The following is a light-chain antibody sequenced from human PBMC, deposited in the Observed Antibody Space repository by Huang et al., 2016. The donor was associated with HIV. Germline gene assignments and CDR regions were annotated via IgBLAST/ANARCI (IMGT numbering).Light chain of an antibody. J-gene: IGKJ1*01. Sequence: AIQLTQSPSSLSASVGDRVTITCRASQDITNDLGWYQQKPGEAPKLLISAASTLRSGVPSRFSGSGSGTDFTLTISSLQPEDFATYFCLQDFNYPRTFGQGTRVEIK. CDR2: AAS. V-gene: IGKV1-6*02. CDR1: QDITND. CDR3: LQDFNYPRT.